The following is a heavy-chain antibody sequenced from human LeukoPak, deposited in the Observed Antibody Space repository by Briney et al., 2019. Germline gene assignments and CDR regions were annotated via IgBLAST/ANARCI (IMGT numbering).Heavy chain of an antibody. V-gene: IGHV4-59*01. CDR1: GGSISSFY. CDR2: IYYSGGT. J-gene: IGHJ4*02. Sequence: SETLSLTCTVSGGSISSFYWSWIRQPPGKGLEWIGYIYYSGGTNYNPSLKSRVTISVDTSKNQFSLKLSSVTAADTAVYYCARDPRLGGFDYRGQGTLVTVSS. CDR3: ARDPRLGGFDY. D-gene: IGHD3-10*01.